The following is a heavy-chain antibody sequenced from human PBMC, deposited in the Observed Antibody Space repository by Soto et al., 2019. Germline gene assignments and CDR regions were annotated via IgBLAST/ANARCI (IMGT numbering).Heavy chain of an antibody. D-gene: IGHD1-26*01. CDR2: IYSGGST. Sequence: EVQLVETGGGLIQPGGSLRLSCAASGFTVSSNYMSWVRQAPGKGLEWVSVIYSGGSTYYADSVKGRFTISRDNSKNTLYLQMNSLRAEDRAVYYCGREGWELLLGAFDIWGQGTMVTVSS. CDR1: GFTVSSNY. J-gene: IGHJ3*02. CDR3: GREGWELLLGAFDI. V-gene: IGHV3-53*02.